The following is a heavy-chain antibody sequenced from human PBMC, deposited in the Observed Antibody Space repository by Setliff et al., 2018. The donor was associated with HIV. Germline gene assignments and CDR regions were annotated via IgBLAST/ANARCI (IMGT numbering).Heavy chain of an antibody. D-gene: IGHD6-6*01. Sequence: ASVKVSCKASGYTFTSYGITWVRQAPGQGLEWMGWISGYNGNTNYEQKLQGRVTMTSDTSTSTAYMELRSLRSDDTAVYYCASGSEGSSSSEFDYWGQGTLVTVSS. V-gene: IGHV1-18*01. J-gene: IGHJ4*02. CDR3: ASGSEGSSSSEFDY. CDR2: ISGYNGNT. CDR1: GYTFTSYG.